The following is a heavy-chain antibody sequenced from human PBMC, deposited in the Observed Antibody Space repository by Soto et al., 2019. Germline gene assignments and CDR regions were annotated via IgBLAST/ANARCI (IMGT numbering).Heavy chain of an antibody. CDR3: ASSGEGRMVRGVSYYYMDV. CDR2: INHSGST. J-gene: IGHJ6*03. D-gene: IGHD3-10*01. Sequence: SETLSLTCAVYGGSFSGYYWSWIRQPPGKGLEWIGEINHSGSTNYNPSLKSRVTISVDTSKNQFSLKLSSVTAADTAVYYFASSGEGRMVRGVSYYYMDVWGKGTTVTVSS. V-gene: IGHV4-34*01. CDR1: GGSFSGYY.